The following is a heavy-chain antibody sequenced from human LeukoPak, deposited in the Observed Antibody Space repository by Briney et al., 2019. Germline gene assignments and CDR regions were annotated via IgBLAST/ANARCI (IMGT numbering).Heavy chain of an antibody. J-gene: IGHJ4*02. CDR1: GFTFSDYY. V-gene: IGHV4-38-2*01. CDR2: IYYSGNT. CDR3: ASPGIAAAGTIPH. D-gene: IGHD6-13*01. Sequence: GSLRLSCAASGFTFSDYYMSWIRQPPGKGLEWIGSIYYSGNTYYNASLKSRVTISVDTSKNQFSLKLTSVTAADTAVYYCASPGIAAAGTIPHWGQGTLVTVSS.